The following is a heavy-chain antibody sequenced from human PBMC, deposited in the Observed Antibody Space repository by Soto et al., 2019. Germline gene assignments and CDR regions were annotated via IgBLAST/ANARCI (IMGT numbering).Heavy chain of an antibody. V-gene: IGHV3-48*01. CDR1: GLTLSTSS. D-gene: IGHD3-3*01. Sequence: PGGSLRLSCAAFGLTLSTSSMNWVRQAPGRGLEWISYIRRHTSVTAYADSVKGRFTISRDSAKNSLYLQMNSLRAEDTAVYYCARDLEYPLGYFDYWGQGTLVTVSS. CDR3: ARDLEYPLGYFDY. CDR2: IRRHTSVT. J-gene: IGHJ4*02.